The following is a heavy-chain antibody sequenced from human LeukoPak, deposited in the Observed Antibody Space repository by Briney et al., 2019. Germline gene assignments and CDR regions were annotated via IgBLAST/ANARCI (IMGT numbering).Heavy chain of an antibody. V-gene: IGHV4-34*01. D-gene: IGHD5-24*01. J-gene: IGHJ5*02. CDR1: GGSFSGYY. CDR2: INHSGST. CDR3: ARLGLRVRWLQSRNWFDP. Sequence: SETLSLTCAVYGGSFSGYYWSWIRQPPGKGLEWIGEINHSGSTNYNPSLKSRVTISVDTSKNQFSLKLSSVTAADTAVYYCARLGLRVRWLQSRNWFDPWGQGTLATVSS.